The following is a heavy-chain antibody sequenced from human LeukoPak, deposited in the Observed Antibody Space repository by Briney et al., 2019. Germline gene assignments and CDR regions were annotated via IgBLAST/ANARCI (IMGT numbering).Heavy chain of an antibody. V-gene: IGHV4-59*08. CDR2: IYYSGST. Sequence: SGTLSLTCTVSGGSISSYYWSWIRQPPGKGLEWIGYIYYSGSTNYNPSLKSRVTISVDTSKNQFSLKLSSVTAADTAVYYCARHDYGGRVDYWGQGTLVTVSS. D-gene: IGHD4-23*01. CDR3: ARHDYGGRVDY. J-gene: IGHJ4*02. CDR1: GGSISSYY.